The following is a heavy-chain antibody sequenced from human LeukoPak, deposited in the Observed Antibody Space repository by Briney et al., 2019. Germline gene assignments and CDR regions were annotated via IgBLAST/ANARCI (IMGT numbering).Heavy chain of an antibody. CDR3: AKMAVAGNFDY. CDR1: GYTFTSYA. CDR2: INAINGNT. V-gene: IGHV1-3*01. J-gene: IGHJ4*02. D-gene: IGHD6-19*01. Sequence: ASVKVSCKASGYTFTSYAIHWVRQAPGQGLEWMGWINAINGNTKYAQKFQGRVTITRDTSASTAYMELSSLRSEDTAVYYCAKMAVAGNFDYWGQGTLVTVSS.